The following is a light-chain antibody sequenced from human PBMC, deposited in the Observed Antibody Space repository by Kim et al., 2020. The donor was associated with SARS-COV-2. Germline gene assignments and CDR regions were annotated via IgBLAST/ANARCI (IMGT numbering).Light chain of an antibody. CDR1: QSLSSN. V-gene: IGKV3-15*01. Sequence: EIVMAQSPATLSVSPGERATLSCRASQSLSSNLAWYQQKPGQAPRLLIYATSTRATGIPARFSGSGSGTEFTLAISSLQSEDFAVYYCQQYSNWPWTLGQGTKVDIK. CDR2: ATS. CDR3: QQYSNWPWT. J-gene: IGKJ1*01.